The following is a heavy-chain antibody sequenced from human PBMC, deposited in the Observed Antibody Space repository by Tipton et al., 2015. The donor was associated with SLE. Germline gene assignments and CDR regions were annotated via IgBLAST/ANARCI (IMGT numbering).Heavy chain of an antibody. J-gene: IGHJ4*02. D-gene: IGHD4-17*01. V-gene: IGHV3-9*01. CDR2: IKWNSGII. CDR3: ARDRHGDYYFDY. Sequence: SLRLSCAASGLTFDAYAIHWVRQAPGKGLEWVSGIKWNSGIIAYVDSVKGRFTISRDNAKNSVYLQMNSLRTEDTAVYYCARDRHGDYYFDYWGQGTLVTVSS. CDR1: GLTFDAYA.